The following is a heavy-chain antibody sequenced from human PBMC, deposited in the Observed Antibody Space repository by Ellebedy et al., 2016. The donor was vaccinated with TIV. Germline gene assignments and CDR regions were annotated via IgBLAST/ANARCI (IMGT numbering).Heavy chain of an antibody. D-gene: IGHD3-10*01. CDR3: ARDRMVRGYYYFDY. Sequence: GESLKISCAASGFTFSSYSMNWVRQAPGKGLEWVSYISSSSSTIYYADSVKGRFTISRDNAKNSLYLQMNSLRAEDTAVYYCARDRMVRGYYYFDYWGQGTLVTVSS. J-gene: IGHJ4*02. CDR1: GFTFSSYS. V-gene: IGHV3-48*01. CDR2: ISSSSSTI.